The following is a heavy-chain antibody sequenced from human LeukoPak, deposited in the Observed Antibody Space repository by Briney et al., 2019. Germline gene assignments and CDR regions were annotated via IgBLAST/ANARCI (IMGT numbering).Heavy chain of an antibody. CDR3: TRGEGQLVPHRIRGAQKSRRFDY. CDR2: IRSKAYGGTT. V-gene: IGHV3-49*03. D-gene: IGHD6-6*01. Sequence: GGSLRLSCTASGFTFGDYAMSWFRQAPGKGLEWVGFIRSKAYGGTTEYAASVKGRFTISRDDSKSIAYLQMNSLKTEDTAVYYCTRGEGQLVPHRIRGAQKSRRFDYWGQGTLVTVSS. J-gene: IGHJ4*02. CDR1: GFTFGDYA.